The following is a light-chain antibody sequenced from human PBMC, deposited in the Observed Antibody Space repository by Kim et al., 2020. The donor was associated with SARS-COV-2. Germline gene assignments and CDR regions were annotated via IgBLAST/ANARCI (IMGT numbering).Light chain of an antibody. V-gene: IGKV4-1*01. CDR1: QSVLYSSNNKSY. CDR3: QQYYSTPWT. CDR2: GAS. Sequence: ATIKCKSSQSVLYSSNNKSYLAWFQQKPGQAPKVVIYGASTLESGVPDRFSGSGSGTDFTLSISSLQAEDVAVYYCQQYYSTPWTFGQGTKVEIK. J-gene: IGKJ1*01.